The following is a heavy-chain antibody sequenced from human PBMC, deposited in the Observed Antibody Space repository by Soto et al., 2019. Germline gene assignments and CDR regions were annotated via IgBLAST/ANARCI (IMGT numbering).Heavy chain of an antibody. CDR2: IYYTGST. CDR3: AVLGGWYPPYYFDY. CDR1: GGSVSSGSYY. Sequence: PSEPLSLTCTVSGGSVSSGSYYWNWIRQPPGKGLEWIGYIYYTGSTNYNPSLKSRVTISVDTSKNQFSLKLSSVTAADTAVYYCAVLGGWYPPYYFDYWGQGTLVTV. D-gene: IGHD6-19*01. J-gene: IGHJ4*02. V-gene: IGHV4-61*01.